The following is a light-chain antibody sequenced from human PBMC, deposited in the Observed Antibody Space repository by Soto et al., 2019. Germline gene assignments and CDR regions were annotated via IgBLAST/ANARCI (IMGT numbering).Light chain of an antibody. Sequence: EIVMTQSPATLSVSPGERATLSCRASQSVNSRYLAWYQQKAGQAPRLLIYGASSRATGIPDRFSGSGSGTDFTLTISRLEPEDFAVYYCQQYGSTPRTFGQGTKVDI. CDR1: QSVNSRY. V-gene: IGKV3-20*01. J-gene: IGKJ1*01. CDR3: QQYGSTPRT. CDR2: GAS.